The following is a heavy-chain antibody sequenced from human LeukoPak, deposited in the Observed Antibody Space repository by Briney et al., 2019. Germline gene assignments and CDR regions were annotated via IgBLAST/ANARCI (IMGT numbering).Heavy chain of an antibody. D-gene: IGHD6-6*01. CDR1: GYTFTSYY. CDR2: INPSGGST. J-gene: IGHJ4*02. V-gene: IGHV1-46*01. Sequence: ASVKVSCKASGYTFTSYYMHWVRQAPGQGLEWMGIINPSGGSTSYAHKFQGRVTITRDTSTSTVYVELSSLRSEDTAVYYCARAEQLAEFDYWGQGTLVTVSS. CDR3: ARAEQLAEFDY.